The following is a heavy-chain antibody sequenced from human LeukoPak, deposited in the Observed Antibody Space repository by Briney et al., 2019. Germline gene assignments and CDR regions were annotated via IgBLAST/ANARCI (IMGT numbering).Heavy chain of an antibody. CDR3: ARLYCSGASCYSGSFDY. V-gene: IGHV4-59*08. D-gene: IGHD2-15*01. J-gene: IGHJ4*02. CDR1: GGSISRYY. CDR2: IYYSGST. Sequence: SETLSLTCTVSGGSISRYYWSWIRQPPGKGLEWIGYIYYSGSTNYNPSLKSRVTISVDTSKNQFSLKLSSVTAADTAVYYCARLYCSGASCYSGSFDYWGQGTLVTVSS.